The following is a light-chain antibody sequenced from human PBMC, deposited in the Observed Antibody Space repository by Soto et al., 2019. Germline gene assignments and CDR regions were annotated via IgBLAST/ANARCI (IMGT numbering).Light chain of an antibody. CDR1: SSDVGGYNY. CDR3: RSYTSSSILV. Sequence: QSALTQPASVSGSPGQSITISCTGTSSDVGGYNYVSWYQQHPGKAPKLMIYDVSNRPSGFSNRFSGSMCGNTASLTLSGLQAEYEADYYCRSYTSSSILVFGGGTQVT. CDR2: DVS. J-gene: IGLJ2*01. V-gene: IGLV2-14*01.